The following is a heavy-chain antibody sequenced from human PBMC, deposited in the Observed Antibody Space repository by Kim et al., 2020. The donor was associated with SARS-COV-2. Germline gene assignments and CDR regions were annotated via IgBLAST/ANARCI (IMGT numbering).Heavy chain of an antibody. CDR1: GGTFSSYA. J-gene: IGHJ5*02. Sequence: SVKVSCKASGGTFSSYAISWVRQAPGQGLEWMGGIIPIFGTANYAQKFQGRVTITADESTSTAYMELSSLRSEDTAVYYCARGRYSGSYYPFDPWGQGILFTVSS. V-gene: IGHV1-69*13. D-gene: IGHD1-26*01. CDR2: IIPIFGTA. CDR3: ARGRYSGSYYPFDP.